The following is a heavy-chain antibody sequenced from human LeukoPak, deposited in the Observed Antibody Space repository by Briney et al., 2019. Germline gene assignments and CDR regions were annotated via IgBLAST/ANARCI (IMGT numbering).Heavy chain of an antibody. D-gene: IGHD3-22*01. Sequence: ASVKVSCKASGYTFTSYYMHWVRQAPGQGLEWMGRINPNSGGTNYAQKFQGRVTMTRDTSISTAYMELSRLRSDDTAVYYCARGEIVVVIAILDPWGQGTLVTVSS. V-gene: IGHV1-2*06. J-gene: IGHJ5*02. CDR2: INPNSGGT. CDR3: ARGEIVVVIAILDP. CDR1: GYTFTSYY.